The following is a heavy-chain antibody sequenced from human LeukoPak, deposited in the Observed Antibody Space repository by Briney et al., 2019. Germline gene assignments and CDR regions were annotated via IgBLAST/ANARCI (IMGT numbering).Heavy chain of an antibody. CDR2: IISSSSTI. CDR3: ARHPSAAGTAGYYYGMDV. CDR1: GFTFSSYS. J-gene: IGHJ6*02. V-gene: IGHV3-48*04. D-gene: IGHD6-13*01. Sequence: GGSLRLSCAASGFTFSSYSMNWVRQAPGKGLEWVSYIISSSSTIYYADSVKGRFTVSRDNAKNSLYLQMNSLRAEDTAVYYCARHPSAAGTAGYYYGMDVWGQGTTVTVSS.